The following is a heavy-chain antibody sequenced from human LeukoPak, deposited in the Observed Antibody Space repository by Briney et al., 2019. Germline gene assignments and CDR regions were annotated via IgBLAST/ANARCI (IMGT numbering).Heavy chain of an antibody. CDR3: ARGFRGNIVVVPAAAFDC. Sequence: SETLSLTRTVSGGSISSYYWSWIRQPPGKGLEWIGYIYYSGSTNYNPSLKSRVTISVDTSKNQFSLKLSSVTAADTAVYYCARGFRGNIVVVPAAAFDCWGQGTLVTVSS. D-gene: IGHD2-2*01. V-gene: IGHV4-59*12. CDR1: GGSISSYY. CDR2: IYYSGST. J-gene: IGHJ4*02.